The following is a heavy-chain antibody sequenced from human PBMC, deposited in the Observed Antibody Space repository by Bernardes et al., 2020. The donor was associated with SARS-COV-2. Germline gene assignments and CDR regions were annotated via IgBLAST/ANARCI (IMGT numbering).Heavy chain of an antibody. Sequence: VSRKASEYTFTSYANNWVRQATGPVLEWMGWMNPTSGNTGYAQKFQGRVTMTRNTSISTAYMELSSLRSEDTAVYYCARVRPIPRITIFGVVAHGMDVWGQGTTVTVSS. CDR3: ARVRPIPRITIFGVVAHGMDV. CDR1: EYTFTSYA. V-gene: IGHV1-8*01. CDR2: MNPTSGNT. D-gene: IGHD3-3*01. J-gene: IGHJ6*02.